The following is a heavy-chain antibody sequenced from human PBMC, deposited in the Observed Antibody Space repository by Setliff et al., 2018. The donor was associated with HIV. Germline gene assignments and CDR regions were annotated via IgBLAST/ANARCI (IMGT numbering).Heavy chain of an antibody. CDR3: ARAFGSGSYRWFDP. Sequence: PSETLSLTCAVSGYSISIGYYWGWIRQAPGKGLEWIGNIYHSGITYHNPSLKSRVTISVDTSKNQFSLRLSSVTAADTAVYYCARAFGSGSYRWFDPWGQGTLVT. V-gene: IGHV4-38-2*01. CDR1: GYSISIGYY. CDR2: IYHSGIT. J-gene: IGHJ5*02. D-gene: IGHD3-10*01.